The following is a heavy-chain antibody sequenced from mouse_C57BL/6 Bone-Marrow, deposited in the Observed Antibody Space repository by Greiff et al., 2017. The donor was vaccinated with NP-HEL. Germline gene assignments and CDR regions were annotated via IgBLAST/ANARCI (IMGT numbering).Heavy chain of an antibody. J-gene: IGHJ1*03. D-gene: IGHD1-1*01. Sequence: EVMLVESGGGLVQSGRSLRLSCATSGFTFSDFYMEWVRQAPGKGLEWIAASRNKANDYTTEYSASVKGRFIVSRDTSQSILYLQMNALRAEDTAIYYCARDAPYYYGSSYRYFDVWGIGTTVTVSS. CDR2: SRNKANDYTT. V-gene: IGHV7-1*01. CDR1: GFTFSDFY. CDR3: ARDAPYYYGSSYRYFDV.